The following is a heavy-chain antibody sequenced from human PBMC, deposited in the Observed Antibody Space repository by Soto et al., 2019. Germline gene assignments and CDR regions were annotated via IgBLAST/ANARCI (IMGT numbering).Heavy chain of an antibody. CDR1: GGSFTSYA. CDR2: IIPMSATR. V-gene: IGHV1-69*01. D-gene: IGHD3-3*01. Sequence: QVHLVQSGAEVKKPGSSVKVSCKASGGSFTSYAINWVRQAPGQGLEWMGGIIPMSATRTYAQKFQDRVTITADEASSTVYMELNSLQAEDTAVYYCARPIRYYDVWRDYPPFDYWGQGTLVTVSS. CDR3: ARPIRYYDVWRDYPPFDY. J-gene: IGHJ4*02.